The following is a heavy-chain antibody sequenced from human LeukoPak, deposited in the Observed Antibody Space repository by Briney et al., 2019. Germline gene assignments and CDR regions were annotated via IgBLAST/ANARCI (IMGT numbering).Heavy chain of an antibody. CDR1: GGSFSGYY. V-gene: IGHV4-34*01. J-gene: IGHJ4*02. CDR3: ARGNILTGYNFDY. D-gene: IGHD3-9*01. CDR2: IDHSGST. Sequence: PSETLSLTCAVYGGSFSGYYWSWIRQPPGKGLEWIGEIDHSGSTNYNPSLKSRVTISVDTSKNQFSLKLSSVTAADTAVYYCARGNILTGYNFDYWGQGTLVTVSS.